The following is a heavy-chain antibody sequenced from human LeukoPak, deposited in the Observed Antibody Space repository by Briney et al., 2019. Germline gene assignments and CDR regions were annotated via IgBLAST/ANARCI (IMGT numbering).Heavy chain of an antibody. Sequence: PSETLSLTCTVSGGSISSYYWSWIRQPPGKGLEWIGYIYYSGSTNYNPSLKSRVTISVDTSKNQFSLKLSSVTAADTAVYYCARARSRDGYNFIVDYWGQGTLVTVSS. CDR2: IYYSGST. CDR1: GGSISSYY. J-gene: IGHJ4*02. D-gene: IGHD5-24*01. V-gene: IGHV4-59*01. CDR3: ARARSRDGYNFIVDY.